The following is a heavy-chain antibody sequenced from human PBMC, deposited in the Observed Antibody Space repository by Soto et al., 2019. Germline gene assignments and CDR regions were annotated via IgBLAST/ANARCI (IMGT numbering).Heavy chain of an antibody. Sequence: GESLKISCKASGDSFTNYWIGWVRQMPGKGLEWMGVIYPRDSDTKYSPSFQGQVTISADKSTSTAYLQWSSLKASDTAIYFCATHPYYFDSSAFYTWGQGTLVTVPQ. CDR2: IYPRDSDT. CDR1: GDSFTNYW. J-gene: IGHJ5*02. D-gene: IGHD3-22*01. V-gene: IGHV5-51*01. CDR3: ATHPYYFDSSAFYT.